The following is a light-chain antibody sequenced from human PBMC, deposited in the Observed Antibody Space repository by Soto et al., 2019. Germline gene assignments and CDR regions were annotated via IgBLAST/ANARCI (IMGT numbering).Light chain of an antibody. CDR3: QQYYSTPPT. CDR2: LAS. CDR1: QSVLYSSNNENY. J-gene: IGKJ2*01. Sequence: DIVMTQSPDSLAVSLGERATINCKSSQSVLYSSNNENYLAWYQQKPGQPPKLLIYLASTRESGVPDRFSGSGSGTDVTLTISSLQAEDVAVYYCQQYYSTPPTFGQGTKLEIK. V-gene: IGKV4-1*01.